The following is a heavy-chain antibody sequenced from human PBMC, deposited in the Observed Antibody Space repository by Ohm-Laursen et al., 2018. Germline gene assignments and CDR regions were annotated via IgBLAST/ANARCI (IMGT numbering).Heavy chain of an antibody. J-gene: IGHJ5*02. CDR3: AKGSSSGWNNWFDP. Sequence: SLRLSCTASGFTFSSYAMSWVRQAPGKGLEWVSAISGSGGSTYYADSVKGRFTISRDNSKNTLYLQMNSLRAEDTAVYYCAKGSSSGWNNWFDPWGQGTLVTVSS. D-gene: IGHD6-19*01. CDR2: ISGSGGST. CDR1: GFTFSSYA. V-gene: IGHV3-23*01.